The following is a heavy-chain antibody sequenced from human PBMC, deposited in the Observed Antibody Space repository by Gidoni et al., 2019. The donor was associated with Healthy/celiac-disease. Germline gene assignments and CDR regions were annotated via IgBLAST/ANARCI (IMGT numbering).Heavy chain of an antibody. D-gene: IGHD6-19*01. CDR3: AKYSSGWSTNFDY. V-gene: IGHV3-9*01. CDR1: GFTFDDYA. Sequence: EVQLVESGGGLVQPGRSLRLSCAASGFTFDDYAMHWVRQAPGKGLEWVSGISWNSGSIGYADSVKGRFTISRDNAKNSLYLQMNSLRAEDTALYYCAKYSSGWSTNFDYWGQGTLVTVSS. J-gene: IGHJ4*02. CDR2: ISWNSGSI.